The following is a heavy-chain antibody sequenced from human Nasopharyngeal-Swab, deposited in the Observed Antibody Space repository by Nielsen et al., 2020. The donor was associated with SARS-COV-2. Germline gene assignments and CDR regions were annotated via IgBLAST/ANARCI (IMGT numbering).Heavy chain of an antibody. CDR2: MNPNSGNT. Sequence: ASVKVSCKASGYTFTSYDINWVRQATGQGLEWMGWMNPNSGNTGYAQKFQGRVTMTRDTSTSTVYMELSSLRSEDTAVYYCARDLPYIGWDYWGQGTLVTVSS. D-gene: IGHD2-15*01. V-gene: IGHV1-8*01. CDR3: ARDLPYIGWDY. J-gene: IGHJ4*02. CDR1: GYTFTSYD.